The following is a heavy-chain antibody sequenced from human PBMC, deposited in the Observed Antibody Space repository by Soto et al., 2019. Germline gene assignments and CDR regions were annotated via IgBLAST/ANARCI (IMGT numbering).Heavy chain of an antibody. CDR2: ISAYNGNT. Sequence: ASVKVSCKASGYTFPSYGISWVRQAPGQGLEWMGWISAYNGNTNYAQKLQGRVTMTTDTSTSTAYMELRSLRSDDTPVYYCAREGMWYSSCWYLDYWGQGTLFTVSS. J-gene: IGHJ4*02. V-gene: IGHV1-18*01. CDR3: AREGMWYSSCWYLDY. D-gene: IGHD6-19*01. CDR1: GYTFPSYG.